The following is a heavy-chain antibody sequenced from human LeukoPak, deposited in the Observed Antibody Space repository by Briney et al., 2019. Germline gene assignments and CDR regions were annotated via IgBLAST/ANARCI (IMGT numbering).Heavy chain of an antibody. J-gene: IGHJ4*02. D-gene: IGHD3-16*02. V-gene: IGHV3-48*03. CDR1: GFTFSSYE. CDR3: ARDQPYYDYVWGSYRPNALDY. Sequence: SLRLSCAASGFTFSSYEMNCVRQAPGKGLEWVSYISSSGSTIYYAASVKGRFTISRDNDKNSLYLKMTSLRAEDTAVYYCARDQPYYDYVWGSYRPNALDYWGQGTLVTVSS. CDR2: ISSSGSTI.